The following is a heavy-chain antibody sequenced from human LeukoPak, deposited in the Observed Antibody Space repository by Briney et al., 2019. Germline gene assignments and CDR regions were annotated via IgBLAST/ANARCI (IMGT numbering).Heavy chain of an antibody. Sequence: GGSLRLSCAASGFTFTNYAMTWVRQAPGKGLEWVSGINWNGGSTGYADSVKGRFTISRDNAKNSLYLQMNSLRAEDTALYYCARDRLGGSGRPMDVWGKGTTVTVSS. V-gene: IGHV3-20*04. CDR2: INWNGGST. D-gene: IGHD3-10*01. CDR1: GFTFTNYA. J-gene: IGHJ6*04. CDR3: ARDRLGGSGRPMDV.